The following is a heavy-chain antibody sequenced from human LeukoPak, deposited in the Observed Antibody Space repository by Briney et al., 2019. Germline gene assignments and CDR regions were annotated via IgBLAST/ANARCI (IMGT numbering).Heavy chain of an antibody. CDR1: GGSFTDFY. CDR2: ITHTGAT. D-gene: IGHD3-3*02. J-gene: IGHJ4*02. Sequence: SETLSLTCGVSGGSFTDFYWGWIRQSPEKGLEWMGEITHTGATNYSPSLQSRVTISVDRSKNHFSLTLRSVTAADTAVYYCASRAFLLAGSHTFDNWGRGTLVTVSS. V-gene: IGHV4-34*01. CDR3: ASRAFLLAGSHTFDN.